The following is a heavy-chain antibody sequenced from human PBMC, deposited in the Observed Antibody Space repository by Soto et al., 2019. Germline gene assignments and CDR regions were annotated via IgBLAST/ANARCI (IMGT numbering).Heavy chain of an antibody. J-gene: IGHJ3*01. CDR1: MAPSAITFST. V-gene: IGHV4-39*02. Sequence: SEPCPSPALSLMAPSAITFSTGAGSASPPGKGLEWLGSISFIGATYHNPSLRSRVTLSVDTSENHFSLRLRSVTAADTAVYYCARLKLPSGNSGGDYGWAFDLWDQGTMVTVSS. D-gene: IGHD5-12*01. CDR3: ARLKLPSGNSGGDYGWAFDL. CDR2: ISFIGAT.